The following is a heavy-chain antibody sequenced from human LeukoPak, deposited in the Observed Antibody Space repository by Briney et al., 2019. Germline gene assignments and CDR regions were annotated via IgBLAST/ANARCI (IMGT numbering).Heavy chain of an antibody. CDR1: GGSFSGYY. D-gene: IGHD2-2*01. V-gene: IGHV4-34*01. CDR3: ARRRIVVVPAATRGRHFDY. CDR2: INHSGST. Sequence: SETLSFTCAVYGGSFSGYYWSWIRQPPGKGLEWIGEINHSGSTNYNPSLKSRVTISVDTSKNQFSLKLSSVTAADTAVYCCARRRIVVVPAATRGRHFDYWGQGTLVTVSS. J-gene: IGHJ4*02.